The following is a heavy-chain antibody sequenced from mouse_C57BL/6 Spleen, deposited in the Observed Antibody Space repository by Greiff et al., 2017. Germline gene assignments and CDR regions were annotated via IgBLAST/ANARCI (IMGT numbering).Heavy chain of an antibody. Sequence: QVQLKQSGAELVKPGASVKLSCKASGYTFTSYWMHWVKQRPGQGLEWIGMIHPNSGSTNYNEKFKSKATLTVDKSSSTAYMQLSSLTSEDSAVYYCARGDYDRGGYFDYWGQGTTLTVSS. V-gene: IGHV1-64*01. CDR2: IHPNSGST. D-gene: IGHD2-4*01. CDR1: GYTFTSYW. CDR3: ARGDYDRGGYFDY. J-gene: IGHJ2*01.